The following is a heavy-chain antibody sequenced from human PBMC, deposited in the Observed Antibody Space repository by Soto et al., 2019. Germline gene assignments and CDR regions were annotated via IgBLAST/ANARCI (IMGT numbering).Heavy chain of an antibody. D-gene: IGHD5-18*01. J-gene: IGHJ6*02. CDR2: ISYDGSSK. CDR3: ARKDTGNYYYGMDV. Sequence: GGSLRLSCAASGFPFSNTYMSWVRQAPGKGLEWVAVISYDGSSKYYADSVKGRFTISRDNSKNTLYLQMNSLRAEDTAVYYCARKDTGNYYYGMDVWGQGTTVTVSS. CDR1: GFPFSNTY. V-gene: IGHV3-30-3*01.